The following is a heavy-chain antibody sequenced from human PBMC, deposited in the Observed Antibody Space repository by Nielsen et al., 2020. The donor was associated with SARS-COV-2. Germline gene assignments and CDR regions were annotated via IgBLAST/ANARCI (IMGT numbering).Heavy chain of an antibody. CDR2: INWNGGST. J-gene: IGHJ6*02. CDR1: GFTFDDYG. CDR3: ARMIAADWRSIYYYYYGMDV. D-gene: IGHD6-13*01. V-gene: IGHV3-20*01. Sequence: GESLKISCAASGFTFDDYGMSWVRQAPGKGLEWVSGINWNGGSTGYADSVKGRFTISRDNAKNSLYLQMNSLRAEDTALYHCARMIAADWRSIYYYYYGMDVWGQGTTVTVSS.